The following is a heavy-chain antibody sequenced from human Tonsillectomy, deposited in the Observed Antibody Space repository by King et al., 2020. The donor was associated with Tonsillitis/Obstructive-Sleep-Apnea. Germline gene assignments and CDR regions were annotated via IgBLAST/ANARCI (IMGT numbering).Heavy chain of an antibody. CDR2: ISSSSSYT. D-gene: IGHD3-3*01. J-gene: IGHJ6*03. CDR3: AGDPSYYDCGSGYSVEYMDF. V-gene: IGHV3-11*05. CDR1: GFTFSDYY. Sequence: VQLVESGGGLVKPGGSLRLSCAASGFTFSDYYMSWIRQAPGKGLEWVSYISSSSSYTNYADSEKGRFTISRDNAKNPLYLQRNSLRAEDPAVYYCAGDPSYYDCGSGYSVEYMDFWGKGTTVTVSS.